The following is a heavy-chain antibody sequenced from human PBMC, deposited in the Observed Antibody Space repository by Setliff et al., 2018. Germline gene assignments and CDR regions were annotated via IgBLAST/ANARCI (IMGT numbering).Heavy chain of an antibody. CDR1: GGSISSYY. D-gene: IGHD6-6*01. CDR3: ARGRNVAARLFDS. Sequence: SETLSLTCTVSGGSISSYYWSWIRQPPGKGLEWIGYIYYTGRTNYNPSLKSRVTISVDTSKNQFSLKVNSVTAADTAVYFCARGRNVAARLFDSWGQGTLVTVSS. CDR2: IYYTGRT. J-gene: IGHJ4*02. V-gene: IGHV4-59*12.